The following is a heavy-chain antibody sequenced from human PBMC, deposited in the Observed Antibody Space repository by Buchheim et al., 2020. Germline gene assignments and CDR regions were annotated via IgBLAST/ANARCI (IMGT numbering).Heavy chain of an antibody. Sequence: EVQLVESGGGLVKPGGSLRLSCAASGFTFSSYSMNWVRQAPGKGLEWVSSISSSSSYIYYADSVKGRFPISRDNAKNSLYLQMNSLRAEDTAVYYCARVSPPLRGYYYGMDVWGQGTT. CDR2: ISSSSSYI. D-gene: IGHD2/OR15-2a*01. CDR3: ARVSPPLRGYYYGMDV. V-gene: IGHV3-21*01. J-gene: IGHJ6*02. CDR1: GFTFSSYS.